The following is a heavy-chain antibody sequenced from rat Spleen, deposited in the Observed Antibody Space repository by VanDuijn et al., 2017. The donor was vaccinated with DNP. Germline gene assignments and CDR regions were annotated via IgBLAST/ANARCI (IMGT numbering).Heavy chain of an antibody. J-gene: IGHJ2*01. CDR2: ISPSGGNT. V-gene: IGHV5-25*01. Sequence: EVQLVESGGGLVQPGRSLKLSCAASGFTFSNFDMAWVRQAPTKGLEWVASISPSGGNTYYRDSVKGRFTISRDNAKSTLYLQMNSLRSEDTATYYCARHYGGYLYYFDYWGHGVMVTVSS. D-gene: IGHD1-11*01. CDR1: GFTFSNFD. CDR3: ARHYGGYLYYFDY.